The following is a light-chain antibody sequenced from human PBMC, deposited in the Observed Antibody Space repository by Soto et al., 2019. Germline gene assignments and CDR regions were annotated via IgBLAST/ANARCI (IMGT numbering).Light chain of an antibody. Sequence: QSVLTQPPSVSETPGQRVVISCSGSTSNIGSNTVNWYQQLPGTAPKAVIYSNSLRPSGVPDRFSGSKSGTSASLAISGLQSEDEADYYCAAWDDNLGGVLFGGGTKLTVL. CDR2: SNS. CDR3: AAWDDNLGGVL. V-gene: IGLV1-44*01. J-gene: IGLJ2*01. CDR1: TSNIGSNT.